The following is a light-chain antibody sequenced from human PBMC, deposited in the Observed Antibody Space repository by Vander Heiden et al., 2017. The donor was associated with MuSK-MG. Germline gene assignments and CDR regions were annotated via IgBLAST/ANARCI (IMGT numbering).Light chain of an antibody. CDR2: ATS. CDR1: QSIRCF. Sequence: DHLITQSPSPPSSSVGSGVSIACRTSQSIRCFIYCYQQKPEKPPNLLNSATSILRRGVPSRTSGRESGKDFMRISSSLQAEDVATYYRQKGYRTPDTFGQGTKLEIK. J-gene: IGKJ2*01. CDR3: QKGYRTPDT. V-gene: IGKV1-39*01.